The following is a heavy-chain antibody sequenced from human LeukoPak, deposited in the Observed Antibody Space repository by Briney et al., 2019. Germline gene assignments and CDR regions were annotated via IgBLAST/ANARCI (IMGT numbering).Heavy chain of an antibody. CDR1: GYTFTSYY. CDR2: INPSGGST. CDR3: ASSYCSSTSCYGYFDY. V-gene: IGHV1-46*01. D-gene: IGHD2-2*01. J-gene: IGHJ4*02. Sequence: GASVKVSCTASGYTFTSYYMHWVRQAPGQGLEWMGIINPSGGSTSYAQKFQGRVTMTRDTSTSTVYMELSSLRSEDTAVYYCASSYCSSTSCYGYFDYWGQGTLVTVSS.